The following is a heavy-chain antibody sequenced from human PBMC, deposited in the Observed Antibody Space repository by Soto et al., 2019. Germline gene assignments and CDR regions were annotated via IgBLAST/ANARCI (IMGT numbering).Heavy chain of an antibody. V-gene: IGHV3-23*01. CDR3: AKHVNGDPPPIYYYYYMDV. J-gene: IGHJ6*03. CDR2: ISGSGGST. D-gene: IGHD4-17*01. CDR1: GFTFSSYA. Sequence: EVQLLESGGGLVQPGGSLRLSCAASGFTFSSYAMSWVRQAPGKGLEWVSAISGSGGSTYYADSVKGRFTISRDNSKNTVYLQMNSLRAEDKAVYYCAKHVNGDPPPIYYYYYMDVWGKGTTVTVSS.